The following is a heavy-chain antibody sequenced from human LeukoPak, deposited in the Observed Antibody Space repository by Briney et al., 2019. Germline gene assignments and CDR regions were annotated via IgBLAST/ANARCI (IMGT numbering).Heavy chain of an antibody. CDR3: ARASIAAPQGMDV. J-gene: IGHJ6*02. Sequence: GGSLRLSCAASGFTFSSYEMNWVREAPGKGREGVSYISSSGSTIYYADSVKGRFTISRDNAKNSLYLQMNSLRAEDTAVYYCARASIAAPQGMDVWGQGTTVTVSS. D-gene: IGHD6-13*01. V-gene: IGHV3-48*03. CDR1: GFTFSSYE. CDR2: ISSSGSTI.